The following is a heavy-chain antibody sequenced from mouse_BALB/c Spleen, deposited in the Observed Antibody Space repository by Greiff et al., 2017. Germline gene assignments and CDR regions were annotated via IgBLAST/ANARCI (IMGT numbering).Heavy chain of an antibody. CDR3: ARFYGNYEDYAMDY. Sequence: EVKVVESGGGLVQPGGSRKLSCAASGFTFSSFGMHWVRQAPEKGLEWVAYISSGSSTIYYADTVKGRFTISRDNPKNTLFLQMTSLRSEDTAMYYCARFYGNYEDYAMDYWGQGTSVTVSS. V-gene: IGHV5-17*02. D-gene: IGHD2-1*01. CDR2: ISSGSSTI. J-gene: IGHJ4*01. CDR1: GFTFSSFG.